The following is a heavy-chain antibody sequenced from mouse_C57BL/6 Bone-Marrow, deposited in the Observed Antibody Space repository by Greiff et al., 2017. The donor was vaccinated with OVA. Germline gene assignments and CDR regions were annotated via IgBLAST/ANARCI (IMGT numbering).Heavy chain of an antibody. J-gene: IGHJ1*03. Sequence: EVHLVESGEGLVKPGGSLKLSCAASGFTFSSYAMSWVRQTPEKRLEWVAYISSGGDYIYYADTVKGRFPIPRDNARNTLYLQMSSLKSEDTSMYYGTRVFYYDYGGWDFDVWGTGTTVTVSS. CDR3: TRVFYYDYGGWDFDV. CDR2: ISSGGDYI. D-gene: IGHD2-4*01. V-gene: IGHV5-9-1*02. CDR1: GFTFSSYA.